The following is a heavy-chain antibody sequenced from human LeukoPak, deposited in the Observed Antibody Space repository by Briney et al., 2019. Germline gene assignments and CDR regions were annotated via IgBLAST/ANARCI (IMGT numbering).Heavy chain of an antibody. J-gene: IGHJ1*01. D-gene: IGHD6-6*01. V-gene: IGHV1-69*01. Sequence: RASVKVSCKASGGTFSSYAISWVRQAPGQGLEWMGGIIPIFGTANCAQKFQGRVTITADESTSTAYMELSSLRSEDTAVYYCARSPEYSSSSYFQHWGQGTLVTVSS. CDR3: ARSPEYSSSSYFQH. CDR1: GGTFSSYA. CDR2: IIPIFGTA.